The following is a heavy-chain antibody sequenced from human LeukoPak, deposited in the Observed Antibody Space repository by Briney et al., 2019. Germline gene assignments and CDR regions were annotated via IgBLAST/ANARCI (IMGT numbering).Heavy chain of an antibody. CDR3: AAQPCSGGICYLDY. V-gene: IGHV3-30*03. CDR1: GFTFNSYV. D-gene: IGHD2-15*01. J-gene: IGHJ4*02. CDR2: IEYDENRK. Sequence: PGGSLRLSCAASGFTFNSYVMHWVRQAPGKGPEWVAVIEYDENRKFYEDSVKGRFTVSRDNSRNTLYLQMNSLRAEDSAVYYCAAQPCSGGICYLDYWGQGTLVTVSS.